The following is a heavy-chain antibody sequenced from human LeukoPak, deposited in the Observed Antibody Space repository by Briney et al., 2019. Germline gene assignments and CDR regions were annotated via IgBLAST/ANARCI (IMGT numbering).Heavy chain of an antibody. D-gene: IGHD1-26*01. V-gene: IGHV3-48*04. CDR2: ISSSSSTI. CDR1: GFTFSSYS. Sequence: GGSLRLSCAASGFTFSSYSMNWVRQAPGKGLEWVSYISSSSSTIYYADSVKGRFTISRDNAKNSLYLQMNSLRAEDTAVYYCARVGSNAFDIWGQGTMVTVSS. CDR3: ARVGSNAFDI. J-gene: IGHJ3*02.